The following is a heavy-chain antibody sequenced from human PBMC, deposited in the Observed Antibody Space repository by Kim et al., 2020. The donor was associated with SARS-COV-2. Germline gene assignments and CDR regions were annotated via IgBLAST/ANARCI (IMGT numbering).Heavy chain of an antibody. Sequence: ASVKVSCKASGYTFTSYGISWVRQAPGQGLEWMGWISAYNGNTNYAQKLQGRVTMTTDTSTSTAYMELRSLRSDDTAVYYCASSVEGFLGPSFDYWGQGTLVTVSS. V-gene: IGHV1-18*04. CDR2: ISAYNGNT. CDR1: GYTFTSYG. CDR3: ASSVEGFLGPSFDY. D-gene: IGHD3-3*01. J-gene: IGHJ4*02.